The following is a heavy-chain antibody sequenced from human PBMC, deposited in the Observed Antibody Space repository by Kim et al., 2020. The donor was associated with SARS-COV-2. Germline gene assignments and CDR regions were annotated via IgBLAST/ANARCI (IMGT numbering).Heavy chain of an antibody. CDR2: IIPIFGTA. D-gene: IGHD3-22*01. Sequence: SVKVSCKASGGTFSSYAISWVRQAPGQGLEWMGGIIPIFGTANYAQKFQGRVTITSDESTSTAYMELSSLRSEDTAVYYCARDPRYYYDSSGYRASEFDYWGQGTLVTVSS. CDR3: ARDPRYYYDSSGYRASEFDY. V-gene: IGHV1-69*13. J-gene: IGHJ4*02. CDR1: GGTFSSYA.